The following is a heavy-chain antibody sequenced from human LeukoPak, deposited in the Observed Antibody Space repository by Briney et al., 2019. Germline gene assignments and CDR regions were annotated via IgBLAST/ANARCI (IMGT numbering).Heavy chain of an antibody. CDR3: ARGCSSSCQMDAFDI. CDR1: GGTFSSYA. V-gene: IGHV1-69*04. J-gene: IGHJ3*02. Sequence: GSSVKVSCKASGGTFSSYAISWVRQAPGQGLEWMGRIIPILGIANYAQKFQGRVTMTRNTSISTAYMELSSLRSEDTAVYYCARGCSSSCQMDAFDIWGQGTMVTVSS. CDR2: IIPILGIA. D-gene: IGHD6-13*01.